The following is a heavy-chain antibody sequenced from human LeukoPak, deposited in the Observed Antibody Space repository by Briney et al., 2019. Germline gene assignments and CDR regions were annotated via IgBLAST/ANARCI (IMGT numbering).Heavy chain of an antibody. V-gene: IGHV3-48*02. Sequence: GGSLRLSCAASGFTFSSYGMHWVRQAPGKGLEWVSYISSSSSLIQYVDSVKGRFTISRDNAKNALYLQMNSLRDEDTAVYFCVRDWYYAFDYWGQGILVTVSS. CDR2: ISSSSSLI. CDR1: GFTFSSYG. D-gene: IGHD3-3*01. CDR3: VRDWYYAFDY. J-gene: IGHJ4*02.